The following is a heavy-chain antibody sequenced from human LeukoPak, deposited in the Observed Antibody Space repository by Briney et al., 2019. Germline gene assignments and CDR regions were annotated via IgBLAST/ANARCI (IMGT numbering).Heavy chain of an antibody. D-gene: IGHD1-26*01. CDR3: ARGQGATVPQVGKNWFDP. CDR1: IDSFSNYH. V-gene: IGHV4-34*01. J-gene: IGHJ5*02. CDR2: VNESGGT. Sequence: PSETLSLTCAVYIDSFSNYHWNWIRQTPAKGLEWIGEVNESGGTNISPSLRSRVILSVDTSKNQFSLKLISVTVADTAVYYCARGQGATVPQVGKNWFDPWGQGARVTVSS.